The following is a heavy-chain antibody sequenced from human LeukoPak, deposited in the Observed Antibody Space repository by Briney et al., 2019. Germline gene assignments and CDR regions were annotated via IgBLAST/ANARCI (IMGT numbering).Heavy chain of an antibody. V-gene: IGHV3-43*02. J-gene: IGHJ3*02. CDR2: ISGDGGST. D-gene: IGHD1-14*01. CDR1: GFTLDDYA. Sequence: GGSLRLSCAASGFTLDDYAMHWVRQARGKGGEGVSLISGDGGSTYYAASVKGRFTTSRDNSKNSLYLQMNSLRTEDTALYYCAKVTQGEDAFDIWGQGTMVTVYS. CDR3: AKVTQGEDAFDI.